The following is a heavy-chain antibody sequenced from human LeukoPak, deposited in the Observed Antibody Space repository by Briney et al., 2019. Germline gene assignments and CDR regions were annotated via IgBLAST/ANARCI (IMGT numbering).Heavy chain of an antibody. CDR2: TYYRSKWYN. D-gene: IGHD5-18*01. J-gene: IGHJ4*02. CDR1: GDSVSSNSAA. V-gene: IGHV6-1*01. Sequence: SQTLSLTCAISGDSVSSNSAAWNWIRQSPSRGLEWLGRTYYRSKWYNDYAVSVKSRITINPDTSKNQFSLQLNSVAPEDTAVYYCARDRGSGEIQLSGHSDYWGQGTLVTVSS. CDR3: ARDRGSGEIQLSGHSDY.